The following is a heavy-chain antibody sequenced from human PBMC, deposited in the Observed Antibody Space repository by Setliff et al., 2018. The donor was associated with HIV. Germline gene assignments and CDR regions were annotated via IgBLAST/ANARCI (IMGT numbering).Heavy chain of an antibody. J-gene: IGHJ4*02. CDR2: VNHSGST. V-gene: IGHV4-34*01. D-gene: IGHD3-22*01. Sequence: PSETLSLTCAVYGGSFSGHYWSWIRQPPGKGLEWIGEVNHSGSTNYNPSLKSRVTISVDTSKNQFSLKLSSVTAADTAVYYCARWYYYDSSGYYYVFDYWSQGTLVTVSS. CDR1: GGSFSGHY. CDR3: ARWYYYDSSGYYYVFDY.